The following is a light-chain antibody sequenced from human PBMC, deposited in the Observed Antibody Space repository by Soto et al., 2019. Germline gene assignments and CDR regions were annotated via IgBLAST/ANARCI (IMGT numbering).Light chain of an antibody. J-gene: IGKJ4*01. CDR2: AAS. Sequence: DIQMTQSPSSLSASVGARVTITCRASQSISSYLNWFQQKPGKAPKLLIYAASSLQSGVPSRFSGSGSGTDFTLTISSLQPEDFATYYCQQSLSTPLTFGGGTKVDIK. CDR3: QQSLSTPLT. CDR1: QSISSY. V-gene: IGKV1-39*01.